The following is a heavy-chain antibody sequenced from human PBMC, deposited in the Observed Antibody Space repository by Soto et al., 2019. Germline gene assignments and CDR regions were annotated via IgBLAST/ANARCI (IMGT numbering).Heavy chain of an antibody. V-gene: IGHV3-15*01. Sequence: DVQLVESGGGLVKPGGSLRLSCAGSGFTFANAWMTWVRQAPGRGLEWVGRIKSNADGGTTDYAVPVQGRFTISRDDSKNTLYLQINSPKTEDSGVYYCTTHSSSSRFFGLDVWGQGTTVTVSS. J-gene: IGHJ6*02. CDR2: IKSNADGGTT. CDR3: TTHSSSSRFFGLDV. D-gene: IGHD6-6*01. CDR1: GFTFANAW.